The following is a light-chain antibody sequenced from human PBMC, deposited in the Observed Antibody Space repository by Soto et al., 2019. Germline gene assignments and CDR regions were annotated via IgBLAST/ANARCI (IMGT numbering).Light chain of an antibody. V-gene: IGKV1-9*01. CDR2: DAS. CDR3: QHLATYPHYI. CDR1: QGISNY. Sequence: IQLTQPPSSLSASVGDRVTITCRASQGISNYLAWYQQKPGKAPKLLIFDASTLQGGVPSRFSGSGSGTDLTRTIISLQPEDFATQYCQHLATYPHYIFGSG. J-gene: IGKJ3*01.